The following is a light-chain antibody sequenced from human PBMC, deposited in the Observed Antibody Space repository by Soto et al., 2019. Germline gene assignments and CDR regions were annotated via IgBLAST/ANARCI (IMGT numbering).Light chain of an antibody. CDR3: SSYAGSNNFV. V-gene: IGLV2-8*01. Sequence: QSALTQPPSASGSPGQSVTISCTGTSSDVGGYNYVSWFQQHPGKAPKVIIYGVANRPSGVPDRFSGSKSSNTASLTVSGLQAEDEADYYCSSYAGSNNFVFGTGTKLTVL. CDR2: GVA. CDR1: SSDVGGYNY. J-gene: IGLJ1*01.